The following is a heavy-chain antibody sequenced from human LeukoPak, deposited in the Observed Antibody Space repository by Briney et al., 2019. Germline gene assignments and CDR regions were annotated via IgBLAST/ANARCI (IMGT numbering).Heavy chain of an antibody. D-gene: IGHD3-22*01. J-gene: IGHJ4*02. CDR3: AKDRRFHYDSSGNYYFDY. CDR1: GFTFSTSW. Sequence: PGGSLRLSCAASGFTFSTSWMSWVRQVPGKGLEWVSAISGSGDGTYYADSVKGRFTISRDNSKNTLYLQMSSLRAEDTAVYYCAKDRRFHYDSSGNYYFDYWGQGTLVTVSS. CDR2: ISGSGDGT. V-gene: IGHV3-23*01.